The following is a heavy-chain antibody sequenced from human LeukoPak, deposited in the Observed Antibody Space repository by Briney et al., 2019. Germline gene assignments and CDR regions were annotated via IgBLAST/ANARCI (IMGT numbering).Heavy chain of an antibody. Sequence: GGSLRLSCAASGFIFSNYGMNWVRQAPGKGLEWVAAISASGSATSYADSVRGRFTISRDNSKSTTYLQMNSLRAEDTAVYYCARDRSRYYGMDVWGQGTTVTVSS. V-gene: IGHV3-23*01. CDR3: ARDRSRYYGMDV. J-gene: IGHJ6*02. CDR2: ISASGSAT. CDR1: GFIFSNYG. D-gene: IGHD6-25*01.